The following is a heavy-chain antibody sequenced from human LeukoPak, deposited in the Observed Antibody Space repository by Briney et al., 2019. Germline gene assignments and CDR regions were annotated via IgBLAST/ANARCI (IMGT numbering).Heavy chain of an antibody. CDR2: INAYNGNT. CDR1: GYTFTSYG. J-gene: IGHJ4*02. Sequence: ASVKVSCKASGYTFTSYGISWVRQAPGQGLEWMGWINAYNGNTNYAQKLQGRVTMTTDTSTSTAYMELRSLRSDDTAVYYCARDVDGYSYGLPVEWGQGTLVTVSS. CDR3: ARDVDGYSYGLPVE. V-gene: IGHV1-18*01. D-gene: IGHD5-18*01.